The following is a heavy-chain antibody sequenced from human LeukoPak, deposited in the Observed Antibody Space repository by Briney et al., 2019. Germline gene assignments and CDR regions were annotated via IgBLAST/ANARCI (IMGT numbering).Heavy chain of an antibody. CDR1: GGSISSYY. V-gene: IGHV4-59*01. D-gene: IGHD7-27*01. CDR2: IYYSGST. Sequence: SETLSLTCTVSGGSISSYYWSWIRQPPGKGLEWIGYIYYSGSTNYNPSLKGRVTISVDTSKNQFSLKLSSVTAAGTAVYYCARQLGSYFDYWGQGTLVTVSS. J-gene: IGHJ4*02. CDR3: ARQLGSYFDY.